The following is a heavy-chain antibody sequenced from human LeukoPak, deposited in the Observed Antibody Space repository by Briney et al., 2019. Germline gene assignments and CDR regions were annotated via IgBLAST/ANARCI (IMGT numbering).Heavy chain of an antibody. CDR3: ARQPRGTTSSNFDY. CDR1: GYSFTSYW. V-gene: IGHV5-51*01. CDR2: IYPGDSDT. J-gene: IGHJ4*02. D-gene: IGHD4-17*01. Sequence: GESLKISCKGSGYSFTSYWIGWVRQMPGKGLEWMGIIYPGDSDTRYSPSLQGQVTISADKSNSTAYLQWSSRKASDTDMYYCARQPRGTTSSNFDYWGQGALVTVSS.